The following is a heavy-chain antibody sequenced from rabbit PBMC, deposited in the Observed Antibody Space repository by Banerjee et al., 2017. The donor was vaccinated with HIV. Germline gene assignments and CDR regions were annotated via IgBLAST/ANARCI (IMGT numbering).Heavy chain of an antibody. D-gene: IGHD4-1*01. CDR3: ARDLAGVIGWNFNL. V-gene: IGHV1S40*01. CDR2: IYAGRGGST. CDR1: GFSFSSSYW. J-gene: IGHJ4*01. Sequence: QSLEESGGDLVKPGASLTLTCTASGFSFSSSYWICWVRQAPGKGLEWIACIYAGRGGSTYYATWAKGRFTISETSSTTVTLQMTSLTAADTATYFCARDLAGVIGWNFNLWGPGTLVTVS.